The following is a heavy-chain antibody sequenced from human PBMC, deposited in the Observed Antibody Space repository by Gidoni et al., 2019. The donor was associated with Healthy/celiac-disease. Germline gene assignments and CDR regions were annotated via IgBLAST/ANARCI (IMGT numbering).Heavy chain of an antibody. CDR3: ARETFTVDTGTFDY. Sequence: VQRGELGGGVFKLGGPRGLSGAAAGFPFSSYAMHWVRQAPGKGLEWVAVISYDGSNKYYADSVKGRFTISRDNSKNTLYLQMNSLRAEDTAVYYCARETFTVDTGTFDYWGQGTLVTVSS. D-gene: IGHD5-18*01. CDR2: ISYDGSNK. V-gene: IGHV3-30*01. CDR1: GFPFSSYA. J-gene: IGHJ4*02.